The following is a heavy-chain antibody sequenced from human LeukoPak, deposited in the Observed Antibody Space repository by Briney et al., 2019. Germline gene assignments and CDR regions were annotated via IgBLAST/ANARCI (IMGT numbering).Heavy chain of an antibody. D-gene: IGHD1-1*01. J-gene: IGHJ3*02. Sequence: GGSLRLPCAASGFTLSYYWMSWVRQAPGKGLEWVANIQEDGSNKYYVGSVKGRFTISRDNAKNSVYLQMNSLRAEDTAVYYCAREARGTRAAFDIWGQGTVVTVS. CDR3: AREARGTRAAFDI. V-gene: IGHV3-7*01. CDR2: IQEDGSNK. CDR1: GFTLSYYW.